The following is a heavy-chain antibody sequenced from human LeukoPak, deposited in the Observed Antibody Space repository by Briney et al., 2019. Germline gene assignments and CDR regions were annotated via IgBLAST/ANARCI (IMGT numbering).Heavy chain of an antibody. CDR2: INHSGST. V-gene: IGHV4-34*01. J-gene: IGHJ4*02. CDR1: GGSFSGYY. Sequence: PSETLSLTCAVYGGSFSGYYWSWIRQPPGKGLEWIGEINHSGSTNYNPSLKSRVTISVDTSKNQFSLKLSSVTAADTAVYYCARGLGYSSGWYGSALDYWGQGTLVTVSS. CDR3: ARGLGYSSGWYGSALDY. D-gene: IGHD6-19*01.